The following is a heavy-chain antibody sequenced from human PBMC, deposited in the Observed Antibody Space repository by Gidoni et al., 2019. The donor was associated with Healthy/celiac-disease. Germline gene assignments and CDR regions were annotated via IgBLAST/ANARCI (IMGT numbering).Heavy chain of an antibody. Sequence: QVQLVQSGAEVKKPGASVKVSCKPSGYTFTSYGISWVRQAPGQGLEWMGLISAYNGNTNYAQKLQGRVTMTTDTSTSTAYMELRSLRSDDTAVYYCARDFEEGSIAARSADYWGQGTLVTVSS. CDR3: ARDFEEGSIAARSADY. CDR1: GYTFTSYG. J-gene: IGHJ4*02. CDR2: ISAYNGNT. D-gene: IGHD6-6*01. V-gene: IGHV1-18*01.